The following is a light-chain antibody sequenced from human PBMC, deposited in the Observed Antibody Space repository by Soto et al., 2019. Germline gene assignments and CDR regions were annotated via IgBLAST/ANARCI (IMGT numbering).Light chain of an antibody. CDR2: TTS. CDR1: QSVSSY. V-gene: IGKV1-39*01. Sequence: IQMTQSPSSLSASVGDRVIITCRSSQSVSSYLNWHQQKPGEAPKLLIYTTSNLRDGVPSRFSGSGSGTEFTLTISSLQPEDFATYYCQQSNTFPLTFGGGTRVDVK. CDR3: QQSNTFPLT. J-gene: IGKJ4*01.